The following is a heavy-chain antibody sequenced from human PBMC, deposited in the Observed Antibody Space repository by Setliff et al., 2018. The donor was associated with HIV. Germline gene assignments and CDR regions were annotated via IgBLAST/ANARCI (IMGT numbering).Heavy chain of an antibody. J-gene: IGHJ6*02. Sequence: ASVKVSCKASGDTLSIHPISWVRQAPGRGLDWMGGIIPAFGRANYAQQFQGRVTMTRNTPIGTAYLELSSLRSEDTAVYYCARSLWWLRVRVYYYGMDVWGQGTTVTVSS. CDR2: IIPAFGRA. CDR1: GDTLSIHP. V-gene: IGHV1-69*05. D-gene: IGHD2-21*01. CDR3: ARSLWWLRVRVYYYGMDV.